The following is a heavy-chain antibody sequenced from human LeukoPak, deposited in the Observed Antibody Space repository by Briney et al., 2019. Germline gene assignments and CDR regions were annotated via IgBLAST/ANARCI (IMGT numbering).Heavy chain of an antibody. CDR2: ISWNSGSI. D-gene: IGHD2-2*02. Sequence: PGRSLRLSCAASGFTFDDYAMHWVRQAPGKGLEWVSGISWNSGSIGYADSVKGRFTISRDNSKTTLFLQMNSLRAEDTAVYYCAKGISGSCYTGLGFWGQGTLVTVSS. CDR1: GFTFDDYA. V-gene: IGHV3-9*01. CDR3: AKGISGSCYTGLGF. J-gene: IGHJ4*02.